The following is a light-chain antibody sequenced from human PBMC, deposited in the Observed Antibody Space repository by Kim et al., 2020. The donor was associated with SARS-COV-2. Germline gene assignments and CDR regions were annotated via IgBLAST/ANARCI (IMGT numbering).Light chain of an antibody. J-gene: IGKJ2*01. CDR3: QQYGSSPYT. V-gene: IGKV3-20*01. CDR2: GAS. CDR1: QSVSSSF. Sequence: EIVLTQSPGTLSLSPGERATLSCRASQSVSSSFLAWYQQKFGQAPRLLIYGASSRATGISDRFSGSGSGTAFTLTISRLEPEDFAVYYCQQYGSSPYTFGQGTKLEIK.